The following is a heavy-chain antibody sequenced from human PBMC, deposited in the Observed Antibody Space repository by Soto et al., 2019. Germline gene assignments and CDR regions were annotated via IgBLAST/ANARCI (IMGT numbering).Heavy chain of an antibody. CDR2: IYPRDSDT. D-gene: IGHD2-21*02. J-gene: IGHJ4*02. CDR3: ARLGAYCGGDCYPLDY. V-gene: IGHV5-51*01. Sequence: EVQLVQSGAEVKKPGESLKISCKGSGYSFTSYWIGWVRQMPGKGLEWMGIIYPRDSDTRYSPSFRGQVTISADKSISTAYLQWSSLKASDTAMYYCARLGAYCGGDCYPLDYWGQGTLVTVSS. CDR1: GYSFTSYW.